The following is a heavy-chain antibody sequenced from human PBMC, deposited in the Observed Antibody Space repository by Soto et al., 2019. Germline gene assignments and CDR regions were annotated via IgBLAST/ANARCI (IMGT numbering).Heavy chain of an antibody. CDR2: ISYDGSNK. J-gene: IGHJ4*02. D-gene: IGHD3-22*01. CDR1: GFTFSSYG. V-gene: IGHV3-30*18. Sequence: PGGSLRLSCAASGFTFSSYGMHWVRQAPGRGLEWVAVISYDGSNKYYADSVKGRFTISRDNSKNTLYLQMNSLRAEDTAVYYCAKEFYYYDSSGPLDYWGQGTLVTVSS. CDR3: AKEFYYYDSSGPLDY.